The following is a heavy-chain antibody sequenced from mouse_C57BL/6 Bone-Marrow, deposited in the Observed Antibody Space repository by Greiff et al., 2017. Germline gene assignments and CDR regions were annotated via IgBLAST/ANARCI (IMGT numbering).Heavy chain of an antibody. V-gene: IGHV1-64*01. CDR2: IHPNSGST. Sequence: QVQLQQPGAELVKPGASVKLSCKASGYTFTSYWMHWVKQRPGQGLEWIGMIHPNSGSTNYNEKFKSKATLTVDKSSSTAYMQLSSLRSEDSAVYYCARRRRSNCAMDYWGQGTSVTVSS. CDR1: GYTFTSYW. J-gene: IGHJ4*01. CDR3: ARRRRSNCAMDY.